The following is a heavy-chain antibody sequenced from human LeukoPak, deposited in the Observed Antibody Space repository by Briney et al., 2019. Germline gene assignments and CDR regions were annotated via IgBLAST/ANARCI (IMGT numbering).Heavy chain of an antibody. CDR1: GGTFSSYA. V-gene: IGHV1-69*04. J-gene: IGHJ5*02. CDR3: AREEDDFWRRTS. CDR2: IIPILGIA. D-gene: IGHD3-3*01. Sequence: SVKVSCKASGGTFSSYAISWVRQAPGQGLEWMGRIIPILGIANYAQKFQGRVTMTRDTSTSTVYMDLSSLRSEDTAVYYCAREEDDFWRRTSWGQGTLVTVSS.